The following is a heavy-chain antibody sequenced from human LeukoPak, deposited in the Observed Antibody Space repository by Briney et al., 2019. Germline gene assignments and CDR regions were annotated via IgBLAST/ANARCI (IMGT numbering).Heavy chain of an antibody. D-gene: IGHD3-22*01. V-gene: IGHV4-59*01. J-gene: IGHJ6*03. CDR1: GGSFSDYY. CDR2: IYYSGST. CDR3: ARDSVDSSGYYYYYYYMDV. Sequence: SETLSLTCAVYGGSFSDYYWSWIRQPPGKGLEWIGYIYYSGSTNYNPSLKSRVTISVDTSKNQFSLKLSSVTAADTAVYYCARDSVDSSGYYYYYYYMDVWGKGTTVTVSS.